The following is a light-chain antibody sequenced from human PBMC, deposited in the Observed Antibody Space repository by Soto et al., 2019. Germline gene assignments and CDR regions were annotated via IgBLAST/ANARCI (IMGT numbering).Light chain of an antibody. V-gene: IGKV1-39*01. CDR1: QGISTS. CDR3: QQSYYSPMYT. J-gene: IGKJ2*01. Sequence: DVQMTQSPSPLSASVGDRVTITCRASQGISTSLNWYQQKPGQAPKLLIYAASYLQNGVPSRFSGSGSGTDFTLTISSVQPEDSATYYCQQSYYSPMYTFGQGTDLEIK. CDR2: AAS.